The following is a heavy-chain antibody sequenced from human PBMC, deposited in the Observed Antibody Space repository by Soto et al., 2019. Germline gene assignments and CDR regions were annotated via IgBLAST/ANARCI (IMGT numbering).Heavy chain of an antibody. CDR2: IWYDGSNK. D-gene: IGHD3-16*01. Sequence: QVQLVESGGGVVQPGRSLRLSCAASGFTFSSYGMHWFRQAPGKGLEWVAVIWYDGSNKYYADSVKGRFTISRDNSKNTLYLKMNSLRAEDTAVYYCARDGGERLLGGMDVWGQGTTVTVSS. CDR1: GFTFSSYG. V-gene: IGHV3-33*01. J-gene: IGHJ6*02. CDR3: ARDGGERLLGGMDV.